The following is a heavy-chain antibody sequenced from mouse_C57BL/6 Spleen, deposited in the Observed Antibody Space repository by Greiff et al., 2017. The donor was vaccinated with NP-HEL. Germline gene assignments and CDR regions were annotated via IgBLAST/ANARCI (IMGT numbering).Heavy chain of an antibody. CDR2: INPSTGGT. V-gene: IGHV1-42*01. CDR1: GYSFTGYY. CDR3: AKAIDGYFYFDY. Sequence: EVQLQQSGPELVKPGASVKISCKASGYSFTGYYMNWVKQSPEKSLEWIGEINPSTGGTTYNQKFKAKATLTVDKSSSTAYMQLKSLTSEDSAVYYCAKAIDGYFYFDYWGQGTTLTVSS. D-gene: IGHD2-3*01. J-gene: IGHJ2*01.